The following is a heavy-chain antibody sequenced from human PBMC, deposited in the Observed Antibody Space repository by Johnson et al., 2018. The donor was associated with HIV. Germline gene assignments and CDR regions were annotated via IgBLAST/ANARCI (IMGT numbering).Heavy chain of an antibody. CDR2: IRFDASDS. J-gene: IGHJ3*02. CDR3: AKDGVLSGTNPDAFDI. CDR1: GFTFSRYA. Sequence: QVQLVESGGGVVQPGRSLRLSCAASGFTFSRYAMHWVRQAPGKGLEWVAFIRFDASDSYYSASVEGRFTISRDNSKNTMYLQMSSLRAEDTALYYCAKDGVLSGTNPDAFDIWGQGTMVTVSS. D-gene: IGHD1-26*01. V-gene: IGHV3-30*02.